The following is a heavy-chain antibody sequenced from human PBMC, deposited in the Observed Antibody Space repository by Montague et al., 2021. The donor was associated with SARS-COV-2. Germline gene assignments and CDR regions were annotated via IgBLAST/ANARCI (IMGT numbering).Heavy chain of an antibody. J-gene: IGHJ4*02. CDR3: ARTYYDILTGYYTYDY. D-gene: IGHD3-9*01. CDR1: GFPLSTSGMC. V-gene: IGHV2-70*01. CDR2: IDWDDDK. Sequence: PALGKPTQTLTLTCTFSGFPLSTSGMCVSWIRQPPGKALEWLTLIDWDDDKYYSTSLKTRLTISKDTSKNQVVLTMTNMDPVDTATYYCARTYYDILTGYYTYDYWGQGTLVTVSS.